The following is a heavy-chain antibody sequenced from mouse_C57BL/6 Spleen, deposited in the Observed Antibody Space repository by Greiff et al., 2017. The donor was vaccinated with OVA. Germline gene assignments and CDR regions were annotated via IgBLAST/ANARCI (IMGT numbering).Heavy chain of an antibody. D-gene: IGHD3-1*01. CDR2: IYPGDGDT. CDR3: ARRGYLYYCDY. V-gene: IGHV1-82*01. Sequence: QVQLQQSGPELVKPGASVKISCKASGYAFSSSWMNWVKQRPGKGLEWIGRIYPGDGDTNYNGKFKGKATLTADKSSSTAYMQLSSLTSEDSAVYFCARRGYLYYCDYWCQGTTLTVSS. CDR1: GYAFSSSW. J-gene: IGHJ2*01.